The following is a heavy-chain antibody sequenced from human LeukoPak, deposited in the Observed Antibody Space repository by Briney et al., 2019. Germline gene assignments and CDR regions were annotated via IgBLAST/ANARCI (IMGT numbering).Heavy chain of an antibody. CDR1: GFTFSSYG. J-gene: IGHJ6*02. CDR2: IWYDGSNK. D-gene: IGHD1-20*01. V-gene: IGHV3-33*01. CDR3: ARDRITGTTRYYYYGMDV. Sequence: GGSLRLSCAASGFTFSSYGMHWVRQAPGKGLEWVAVIWYDGSNKYCADSVKGRFTISRDNSKNTLYLQMNSLRAEDTAVYYCARDRITGTTRYYYYGMDVWGQGTTVTVSS.